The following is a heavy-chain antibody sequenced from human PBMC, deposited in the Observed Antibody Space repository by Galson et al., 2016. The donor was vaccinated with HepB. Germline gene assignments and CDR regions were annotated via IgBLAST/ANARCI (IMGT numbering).Heavy chain of an antibody. CDR2: IFYRGGT. V-gene: IGHV4-31*11. CDR1: GGSISDVGYY. Sequence: TLSLTCAVSGGSISDVGYYWSWIRHHPGKGLEWIGCIFYRGGTIYNPSLESRVTISLDSSQNQFSLRLTSVTDADTAIYYCARDRGGFSYAYDYWGPGTLVTVSS. J-gene: IGHJ4*02. CDR3: ARDRGGFSYAYDY. D-gene: IGHD3-16*01.